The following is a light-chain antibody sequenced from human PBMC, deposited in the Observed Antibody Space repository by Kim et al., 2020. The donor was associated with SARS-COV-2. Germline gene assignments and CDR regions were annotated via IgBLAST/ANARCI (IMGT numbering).Light chain of an antibody. CDR2: VNSDGRH. Sequence: ASVKLTCTLSSGHSSNAIAWHQQQPEKGPRYLMKVNSDGRHSKGDGIPDRFSGSSSGAERYLTISSLQSEDEADYYCQTWATDIQVFGGGTQLTVL. CDR1: SGHSSNA. V-gene: IGLV4-69*01. CDR3: QTWATDIQV. J-gene: IGLJ3*02.